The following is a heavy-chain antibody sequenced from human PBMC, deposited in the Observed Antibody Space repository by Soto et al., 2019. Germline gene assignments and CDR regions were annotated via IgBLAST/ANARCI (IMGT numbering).Heavy chain of an antibody. Sequence: SETLSLTCAVSGGSISSSNWWSWVRQPPGKGMEWIGEIYHSGSTNYNPSLKSQVTISVDKSKNHFSLKLSSVTAADTAVYYCASVRGGYYYAMDVWGQGTTVT. CDR3: ASVRGGYYYAMDV. CDR2: IYHSGST. CDR1: GGSISSSNW. V-gene: IGHV4-4*02. J-gene: IGHJ6*02. D-gene: IGHD3-10*02.